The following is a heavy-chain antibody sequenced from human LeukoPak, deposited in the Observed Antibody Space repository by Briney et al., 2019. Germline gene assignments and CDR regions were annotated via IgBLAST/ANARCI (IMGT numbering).Heavy chain of an antibody. Sequence: PSETLSLTCTVSGGSISSYYWSWIRQPPGKGLEWIGYIYNSGSTNYNPSLKSRVTISVDTSKNQFSLKLSSVTAADTAVYYCARGGRIAAATFDYWGQGTLVTVSS. V-gene: IGHV4-59*01. CDR3: ARGGRIAAATFDY. D-gene: IGHD6-13*01. CDR2: IYNSGST. J-gene: IGHJ4*02. CDR1: GGSISSYY.